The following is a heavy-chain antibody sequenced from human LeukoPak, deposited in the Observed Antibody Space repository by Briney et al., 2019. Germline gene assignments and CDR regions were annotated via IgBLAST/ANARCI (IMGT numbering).Heavy chain of an antibody. CDR2: MNPNSGNT. D-gene: IGHD5-12*01. V-gene: IGHV1-8*02. CDR3: ARGLGAYRGNNFLNWFDP. J-gene: IGHJ5*02. Sequence: ASVKVSCKASGYTFTSYGISWVRQATGQGLEWMGWMNPNSGNTGYAQRFQGRVTMTRNTSISTAYMELSSLTSEDTAVYYCARGLGAYRGNNFLNWFDPWGQGTLVTVSS. CDR1: GYTFTSYG.